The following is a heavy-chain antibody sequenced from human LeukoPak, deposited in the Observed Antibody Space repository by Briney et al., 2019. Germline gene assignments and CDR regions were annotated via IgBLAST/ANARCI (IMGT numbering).Heavy chain of an antibody. CDR2: IYYSGST. CDR1: GGSISSYY. D-gene: IGHD2-15*01. CDR3: ARDRYCSGGSCYPHHWYFDL. V-gene: IGHV4-59*12. Sequence: KPSETLSLTCTVSGGSISSYYWSWIRQPPGKGLEWIGYIYYSGSTNYNPSLKSRVTISVDTSKNQFSLKLSSVTAADTAVYYCARDRYCSGGSCYPHHWYFDLWGRGTLVTVSS. J-gene: IGHJ2*01.